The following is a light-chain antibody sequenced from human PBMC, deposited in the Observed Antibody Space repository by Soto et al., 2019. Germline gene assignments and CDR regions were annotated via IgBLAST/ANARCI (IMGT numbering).Light chain of an antibody. CDR1: SXDVGGYNY. CDR2: DVS. CDR3: SSYTSSSTYYV. V-gene: IGLV2-14*01. Sequence: QSALTQPASVSGSPXXXXXXXCTGTSXDVGGYNYVSWYQQHPGKAPKLMIYDVSNRPSGVSNRFSGSKSGNTASLTISGLQAEDEADYYCSSYTSSSTYYVFGTGTKLTVL. J-gene: IGLJ1*01.